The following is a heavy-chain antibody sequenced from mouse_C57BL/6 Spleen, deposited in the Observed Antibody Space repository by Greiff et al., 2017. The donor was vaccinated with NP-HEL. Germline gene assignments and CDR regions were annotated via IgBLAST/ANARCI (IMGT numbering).Heavy chain of an antibody. D-gene: IGHD2-4*01. CDR1: GYTFTSYG. CDR3: ARSGGYDYDDYFDY. J-gene: IGHJ2*01. Sequence: VKLVESGAELARPGASVKLSCKASGYTFTSYGISWVKQRTGQGLEWIGEIYPRSGNTYYNEKFKGKATLTADKSSSTAYMELRSLTSEDSAVYFCARSGGYDYDDYFDYWGQGTTLTVSS. CDR2: IYPRSGNT. V-gene: IGHV1-81*01.